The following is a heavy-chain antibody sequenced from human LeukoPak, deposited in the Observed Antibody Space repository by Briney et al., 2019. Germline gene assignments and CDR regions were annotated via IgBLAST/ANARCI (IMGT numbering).Heavy chain of an antibody. D-gene: IGHD1-26*01. J-gene: IGHJ4*02. CDR2: ISSSSSYI. Sequence: GGSLRLSCAASGFTFSSYSMNWVRQAPGKGLEWVSSISSSSSYICYADSVKGRFTISRDNAKNSLYLQMNSLRAEDTAVYYCARDRSGSYYFGYWGQGTLVTVSS. CDR3: ARDRSGSYYFGY. V-gene: IGHV3-21*01. CDR1: GFTFSSYS.